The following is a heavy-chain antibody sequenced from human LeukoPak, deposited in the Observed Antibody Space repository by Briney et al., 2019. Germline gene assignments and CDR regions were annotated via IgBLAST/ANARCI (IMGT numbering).Heavy chain of an antibody. V-gene: IGHV1-69*01. CDR1: GGTFSSYA. J-gene: IGHJ1*01. CDR2: IIPIFGTA. D-gene: IGHD2-2*02. Sequence: SVKVSCKASGGTFSSYAISWVRQAPGQGLEWMGGIIPIFGTANYAQKFQGRVTITADESTSTAYMELSSLRSEDTAVYYCAREGEYCSSTRCYNYFQHWGQGTLVTVSS. CDR3: AREGEYCSSTRCYNYFQH.